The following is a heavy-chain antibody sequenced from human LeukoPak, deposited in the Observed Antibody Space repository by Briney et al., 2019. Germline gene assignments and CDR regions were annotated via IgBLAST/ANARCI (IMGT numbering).Heavy chain of an antibody. D-gene: IGHD1-14*01. V-gene: IGHV3-7*01. CDR3: ARDSYRALEY. CDR2: INQDGSES. CDR1: GFTFSSHW. J-gene: IGHJ4*02. Sequence: GGSLRLSCAASGFTFSSHWMNWVRQAPGKGLEWVAHINQDGSESYYVDSVKGRFTISRDNAKNSLYLQMNSLRDEETAVYYCARDSYRALEYWGQGNLVTVSS.